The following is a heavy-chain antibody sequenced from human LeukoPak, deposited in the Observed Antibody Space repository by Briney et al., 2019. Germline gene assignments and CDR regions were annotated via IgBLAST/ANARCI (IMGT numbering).Heavy chain of an antibody. CDR3: AREGSTGTTSFYYYYGMDV. CDR1: GYTFTSYG. V-gene: IGHV1-18*01. J-gene: IGHJ6*02. CDR2: ISAYNGNT. D-gene: IGHD1-1*01. Sequence: ASVKVSCKASGYTFTSYGISWVRQAPGQGLEWMGWISAYNGNTNYAQKLQGRVTMTTDTSTSTAYMELRGLRSDDTAVYYCAREGSTGTTSFYYYYGMDVWGQGTTVTVSS.